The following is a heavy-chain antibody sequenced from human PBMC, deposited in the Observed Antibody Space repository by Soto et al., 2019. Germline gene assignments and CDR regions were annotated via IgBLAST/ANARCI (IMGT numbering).Heavy chain of an antibody. J-gene: IGHJ4*02. Sequence: GGSLSLSCAASGFTFSTYAMGWVRQAPGKGLEWVSVVSSGGGTHYADSVKGRFTVSRDNSKNTLSLQMNSLRADDTAVYYCAKRRGAGGHFDYWGQGALVTVSS. D-gene: IGHD2-15*01. CDR3: AKRRGAGGHFDY. CDR1: GFTFSTYA. V-gene: IGHV3-23*01. CDR2: VSSGGGT.